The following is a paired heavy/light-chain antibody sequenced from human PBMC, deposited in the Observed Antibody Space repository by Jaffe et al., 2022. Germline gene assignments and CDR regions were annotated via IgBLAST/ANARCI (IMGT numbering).Heavy chain of an antibody. J-gene: IGHJ4*02. CDR2: IIPIFGTA. CDR3: ARGSEWPGSYYYGSGSYYPGMY. CDR1: GGTFSSYA. V-gene: IGHV1-69*05. D-gene: IGHD3-10*01. Sequence: QVQLVQSGAEVKKPGSSVKVSCKASGGTFSSYAISWVRQAPGQGLEWMGGIIPIFGTANYAQKFQGRVTITTDESTSTAYMELSSLRSEDTAVYYCARGSEWPGSYYYGSGSYYPGMYWGQGTLVTVSS.
Light chain of an antibody. CDR2: KVS. CDR1: QSLVYSDGNTY. CDR3: MQGTHWPWT. V-gene: IGKV2-30*01. J-gene: IGKJ1*01. Sequence: DVVMTQSPLSLPVTLGQPASISCRSSQSLVYSDGNTYLNWFQQRPGQSPRRLIYKVSNRDSGVPDRFSGSGSGTDFTLKISRVEAEDVGVYYCMQGTHWPWTFGQGTKVEIK.